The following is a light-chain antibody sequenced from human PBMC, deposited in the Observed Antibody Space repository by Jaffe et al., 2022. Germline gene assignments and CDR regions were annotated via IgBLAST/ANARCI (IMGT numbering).Light chain of an antibody. CDR1: QSLLHSNGYTY. J-gene: IGKJ1*01. CDR3: MQALQSPWT. V-gene: IGKV2-28*01. Sequence: IVMTQSPLSLPVTPGEPASISCRSSQSLLHSNGYTYLDWYLQKPGQSPQVLIYLGSNRASGVPDRFSGSGSGTDFTLKISRVEAEDVGVYYCMQALQSPWTFGQGTEVEIK. CDR2: LGS.